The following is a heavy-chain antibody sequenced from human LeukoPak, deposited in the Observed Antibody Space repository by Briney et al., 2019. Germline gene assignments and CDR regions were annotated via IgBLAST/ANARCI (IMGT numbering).Heavy chain of an antibody. J-gene: IGHJ6*02. CDR3: AKDSQGTYYGMDV. CDR1: GFTFSSYW. D-gene: IGHD3-10*01. V-gene: IGHV3-23*01. Sequence: GGSLRLSCAASGFTFSSYWMSWVRQAPGKGLEWVSGISGSGDSTHYVDSVKGRFTISRDNSRNTVYLQMSSLRGDDTAVYYCAKDSQGTYYGMDVWGQGTTVTVSS. CDR2: ISGSGDST.